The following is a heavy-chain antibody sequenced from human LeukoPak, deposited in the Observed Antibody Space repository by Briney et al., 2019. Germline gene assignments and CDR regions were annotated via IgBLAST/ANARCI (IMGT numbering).Heavy chain of an antibody. CDR2: INHSGST. CDR3: ARINYGTMNYYMDV. V-gene: IGHV4-34*01. Sequence: SETLSLTCAVYGGSFSGYYWSWIRQPPGKGLEWIGEINHSGSTNYNPSLKSRVTISVDTSKNQFSLKLSSVTAADTAVYYCARINYGTMNYYMDVWGKGTTVTISS. J-gene: IGHJ6*03. CDR1: GGSFSGYY. D-gene: IGHD3-10*01.